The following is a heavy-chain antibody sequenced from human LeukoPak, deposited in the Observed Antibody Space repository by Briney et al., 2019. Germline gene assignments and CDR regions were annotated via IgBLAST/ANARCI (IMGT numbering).Heavy chain of an antibody. CDR2: IKSKTDGGTT. CDR3: TTDPQGAPDY. CDR1: GGSISSYY. J-gene: IGHJ4*02. D-gene: IGHD3-16*01. V-gene: IGHV3-15*01. Sequence: ETLSLTCTVSGGSISSYYWSWIRQPPGKGLEWVGRIKSKTDGGTTDYAAPVKGRFTISRDDSKNTLYLQMNSLKTEDTAVYYCTTDPQGAPDYWGQGTLVTVSS.